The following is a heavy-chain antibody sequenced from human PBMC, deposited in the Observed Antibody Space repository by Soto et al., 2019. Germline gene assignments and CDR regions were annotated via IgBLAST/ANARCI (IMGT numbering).Heavy chain of an antibody. Sequence: EGSLRLSCAASGFTFSSYGMHWVRQAPGKGLEWVAVISYDGSNKYYADSVKGRFTISRDNSKNTLYLQMNSLRAEDTAVYYCAKEEYCSSTSCYIYGNYYYGMDVWGQGTTDTVSS. J-gene: IGHJ6*02. V-gene: IGHV3-30*18. CDR2: ISYDGSNK. D-gene: IGHD2-2*02. CDR1: GFTFSSYG. CDR3: AKEEYCSSTSCYIYGNYYYGMDV.